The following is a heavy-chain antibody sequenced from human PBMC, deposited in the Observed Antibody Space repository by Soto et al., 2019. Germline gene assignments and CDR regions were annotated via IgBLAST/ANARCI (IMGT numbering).Heavy chain of an antibody. Sequence: QVQLVQSGAEVKKPGSSVTVSCKASAGTFSSYGISWVRPAPGPALELMGGIMPIFGTPNYAQKFQGRVTITADESTSTGYMGLSSLTSEDTAVYYCARDRSWKFYYYDSSVPYFYGMDVWGQRTTVTVSS. J-gene: IGHJ6*02. CDR3: ARDRSWKFYYYDSSVPYFYGMDV. CDR2: IMPIFGTP. D-gene: IGHD3-22*01. CDR1: AGTFSSYG. V-gene: IGHV1-69*01.